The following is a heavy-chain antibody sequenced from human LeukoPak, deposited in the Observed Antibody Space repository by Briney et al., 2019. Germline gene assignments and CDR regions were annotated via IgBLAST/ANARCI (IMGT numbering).Heavy chain of an antibody. D-gene: IGHD6-13*01. Sequence: ASVKVSCKASGYTFTSYAMHWVRQAPGQRLEWMGWINAGNGNTKYSQKFQGRVTITRDTSASTAYMELSSLRSDDTAVYYCARGSSSWLYDYWGQGTLVTVSS. V-gene: IGHV1-3*01. CDR3: ARGSSSWLYDY. CDR2: INAGNGNT. CDR1: GYTFTSYA. J-gene: IGHJ4*02.